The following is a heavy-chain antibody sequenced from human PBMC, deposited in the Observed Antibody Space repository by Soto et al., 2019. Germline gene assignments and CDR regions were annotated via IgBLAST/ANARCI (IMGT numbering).Heavy chain of an antibody. CDR3: AHKMVRGKPFHH. V-gene: IGHV2-5*02. Sequence: QITLKESGPTLVKPTQTLTLTCTFSDFSFSTGEVGVGWIRQPPGKALEWLALIFWDGDKHYSPSLNSRLTFIKDTSKNQVVLTMTHTDPVDTATYFCAHKMVRGKPFHHWGQGILVTVPS. CDR2: IFWDGDK. D-gene: IGHD3-10*01. CDR1: DFSFSTGEVG. J-gene: IGHJ4*02.